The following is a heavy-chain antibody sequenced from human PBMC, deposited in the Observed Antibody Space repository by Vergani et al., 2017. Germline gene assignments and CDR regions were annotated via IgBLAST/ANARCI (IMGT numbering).Heavy chain of an antibody. D-gene: IGHD6-19*01. CDR2: IPFDGSNQ. V-gene: IGHV3-30*02. J-gene: IGHJ4*02. Sequence: QVQLVESGGGVVKRGGSLRLSCATSGFTLSNYDMQWIRQGPGKGLEFVAFIPFDGSNQYYADSVKGRFTLSRDFSKNTLYLQMNSLRTDDTATYYCAKHFSGWGIDYWGQGTQVIVSS. CDR1: GFTLSNYD. CDR3: AKHFSGWGIDY.